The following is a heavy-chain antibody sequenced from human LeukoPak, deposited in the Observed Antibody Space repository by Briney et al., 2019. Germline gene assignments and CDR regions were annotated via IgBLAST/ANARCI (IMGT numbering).Heavy chain of an antibody. D-gene: IGHD2-2*01. Sequence: ASVKVTCKTSGYTFSNYGISWVRQAPGKGLDWMGWISGNNDNPNYGQKFQGRFTVTTDSSTSTAYKELSKLRSDDTAVYYCARDGTSTDDYWGQGTLVIVS. CDR1: GYTFSNYG. V-gene: IGHV1-18*01. CDR3: ARDGTSTDDY. J-gene: IGHJ4*02. CDR2: ISGNNDNP.